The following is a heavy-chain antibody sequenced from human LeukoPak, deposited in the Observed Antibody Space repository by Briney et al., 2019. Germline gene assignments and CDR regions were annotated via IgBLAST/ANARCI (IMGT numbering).Heavy chain of an antibody. CDR1: GFTFAAYA. V-gene: IGHV3-7*01. D-gene: IGHD6-6*01. J-gene: IGHJ4*02. CDR2: IHDDGIVT. Sequence: GGSLRLSCSASGFTFAAYAMSWFRQTPGKGLEWVANIHDDGIVTNYVDSVKGRFTISRDNAKNSLYLQMNSLRAEDTAVYYCARVKYSSSSRGPDYWGQGTLVTVSS. CDR3: ARVKYSSSSRGPDY.